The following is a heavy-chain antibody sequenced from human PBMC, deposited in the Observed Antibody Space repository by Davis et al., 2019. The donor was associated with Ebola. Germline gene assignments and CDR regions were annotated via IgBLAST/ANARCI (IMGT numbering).Heavy chain of an antibody. V-gene: IGHV3-30*02. J-gene: IGHJ4*02. CDR1: GFTFSSYG. CDR3: AKDHSLFRGGFDY. D-gene: IGHD5/OR15-5a*01. CDR2: IRYDGSNK. Sequence: PGGSLRLSCAASGFTFSSYGMHWFRQAPGKGLEWVAFIRYDGSNKYYADSVKGRFTISRDNSKNTLYLQMNSLRAEDTAVYYCAKDHSLFRGGFDYWGQGTLVTVSS.